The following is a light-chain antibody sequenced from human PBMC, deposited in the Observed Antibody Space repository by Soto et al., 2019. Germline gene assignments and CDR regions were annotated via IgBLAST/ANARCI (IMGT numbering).Light chain of an antibody. CDR1: QSISSW. CDR2: DAS. J-gene: IGKJ4*01. Sequence: DIQMTQAPSILSTSVGDRDTITCRSSQSISSWLAWYQQKPRKAPKLLIYDASSLESGVPSRVSGSGSGTEFTLTISSLQPDDFATYYCQQYNSYSPTFGGGTKVDIK. V-gene: IGKV1-5*01. CDR3: QQYNSYSPT.